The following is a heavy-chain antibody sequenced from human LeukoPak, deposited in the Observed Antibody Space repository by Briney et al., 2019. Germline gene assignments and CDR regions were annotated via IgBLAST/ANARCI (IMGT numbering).Heavy chain of an antibody. V-gene: IGHV4-34*01. CDR1: GGSFSGYY. CDR2: INHSGST. CDR3: ARVSPYYFDY. J-gene: IGHJ4*02. Sequence: SETPSLTCAVYGGSFSGYYWSWIRQPPGKGLEWIGEINHSGSTNYNPSLKSRVTISVDTSKNQFSLKLSSVTAADTAVYYCARVSPYYFDYWGQGTLVTVSS.